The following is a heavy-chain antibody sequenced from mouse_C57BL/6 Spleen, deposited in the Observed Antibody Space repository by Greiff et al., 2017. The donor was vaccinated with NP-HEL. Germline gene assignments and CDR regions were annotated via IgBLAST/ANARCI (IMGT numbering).Heavy chain of an antibody. D-gene: IGHD2-12*01. J-gene: IGHJ3*01. Sequence: QVQLQQPGTELVKPGASVKLSCKASGYTFTSYWMHWVKQRPGQGLEWMGNINPSNGDTNYNEKFKSKATLTVDKSSTTAYMQLSSLTSEDSAVYECSRSREYSHCPAGFAYWGQGTLVTVSA. CDR1: GYTFTSYW. CDR2: INPSNGDT. V-gene: IGHV1-53*01. CDR3: SRSREYSHCPAGFAY.